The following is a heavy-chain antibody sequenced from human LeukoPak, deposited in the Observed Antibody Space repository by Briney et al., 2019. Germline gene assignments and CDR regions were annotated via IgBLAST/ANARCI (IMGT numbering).Heavy chain of an antibody. CDR3: ARGASVYYDSNII. CDR2: MNPNSGNT. J-gene: IGHJ3*02. V-gene: IGHV1-8*03. Sequence: ASVKVSCKASGYTFTSYDINWVRQATGQGLEWMGWMNPNSGNTGYAQKFQGRVTITRNTSISTAYMELSSLRSEDTAVYYCARGASVYYDSNIIWGQGTMVTVSS. CDR1: GYTFTSYD. D-gene: IGHD3-22*01.